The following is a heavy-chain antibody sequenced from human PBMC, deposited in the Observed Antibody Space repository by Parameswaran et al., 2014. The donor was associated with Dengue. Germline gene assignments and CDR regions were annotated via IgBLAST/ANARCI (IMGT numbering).Heavy chain of an antibody. D-gene: IGHD1-7*01. Sequence: WIRQPPGKGLEWVSSISSSSSYIYYADSVKGRFTISRDNAKNSLYLQMNSLRAEDTAVYYCARVGLELDIFDYWGQGTLVTVSS. J-gene: IGHJ4*02. V-gene: IGHV3-21*01. CDR2: ISSSSSYI. CDR3: ARVGLELDIFDY.